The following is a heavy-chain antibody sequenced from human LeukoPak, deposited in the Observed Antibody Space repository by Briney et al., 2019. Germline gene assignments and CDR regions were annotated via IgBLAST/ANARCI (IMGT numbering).Heavy chain of an antibody. V-gene: IGHV3-30*04. CDR3: ARVSYSSGWFDY. Sequence: GGSLRLSCAASGFTFSSYTMHWVRQAPGKGLEWVAVISYDGTNKYADSVKGRSTISRDNSKNTLYLQMNSLRAEDTAVYYCARVSYSSGWFDYWGQGTLVTVSS. D-gene: IGHD6-19*01. CDR2: ISYDGTNK. J-gene: IGHJ4*02. CDR1: GFTFSSYT.